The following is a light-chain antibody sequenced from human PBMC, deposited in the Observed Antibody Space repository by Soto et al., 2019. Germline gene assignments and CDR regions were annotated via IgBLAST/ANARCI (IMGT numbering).Light chain of an antibody. CDR2: GAS. CDR3: QQYNKWPPSYT. Sequence: EIVMTQSPATLSVSPGERATLSCRASQSVSSNLAWYQQKPGQAPRLLIYGASTRATGIPARFSGSGSGTEFNLTISSLQSEDFAVYYCQQYNKWPPSYTFGQGTKLEIK. CDR1: QSVSSN. J-gene: IGKJ2*01. V-gene: IGKV3-15*01.